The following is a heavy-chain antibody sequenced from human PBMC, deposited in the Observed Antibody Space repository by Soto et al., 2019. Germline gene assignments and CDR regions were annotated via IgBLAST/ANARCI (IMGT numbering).Heavy chain of an antibody. CDR1: GGTFSSYA. CDR2: IIPIFGTA. Sequence: SVKVSCKASGGTFSSYAISWVRQAPGQGLEWMGGIIPIFGTANYAQKFQGRVTITADESTSTAYMELSSLRSGDTAVYYCAIPKRPGRDGYNPLFDYWGQGTLVTVSS. CDR3: AIPKRPGRDGYNPLFDY. D-gene: IGHD5-12*01. J-gene: IGHJ4*02. V-gene: IGHV1-69*13.